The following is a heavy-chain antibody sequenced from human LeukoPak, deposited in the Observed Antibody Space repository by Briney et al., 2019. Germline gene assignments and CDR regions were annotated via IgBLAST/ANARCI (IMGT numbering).Heavy chain of an antibody. D-gene: IGHD3-3*01. Sequence: GGSLRLSCEASGFTFSSYWMSWVRQAPGKGLEWVSSISSSSSYIYYADSVKGRFTISRDNAKNSLYLQMNSLRAEDTAVYYCASGPTIFGVVIQSYGMDVWGQGTTVTVSS. CDR2: ISSSSSYI. J-gene: IGHJ6*02. V-gene: IGHV3-21*01. CDR3: ASGPTIFGVVIQSYGMDV. CDR1: GFTFSSYW.